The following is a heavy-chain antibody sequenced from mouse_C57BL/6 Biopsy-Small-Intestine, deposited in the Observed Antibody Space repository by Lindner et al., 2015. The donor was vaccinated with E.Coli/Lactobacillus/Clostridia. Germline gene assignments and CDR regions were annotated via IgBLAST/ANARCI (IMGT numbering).Heavy chain of an antibody. Sequence: SVKVSCKASGYGFTTYGISWLRQAPGQGLEWMGWVSPYNGRTRYAQKVQGRVTMTTDTPTTTAYMELTSLTSGDTAVYYCARSGTLWSNEVSQDYYFDFWGQGTPVTVSS. CDR1: GYGFTTYG. D-gene: IGHD1-1*02. V-gene: IGHV1-14*01. CDR2: VSPYNGRT. J-gene: IGHJ2*01. CDR3: ARSGTLWSNEVSQDYYFDF.